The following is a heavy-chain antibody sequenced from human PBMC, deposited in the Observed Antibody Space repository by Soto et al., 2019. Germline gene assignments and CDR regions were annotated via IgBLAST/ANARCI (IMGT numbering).Heavy chain of an antibody. CDR3: ASGGMNGSGWDESDY. Sequence: QVQLVESGGGVVQPGRSLRLSCAASGFTFSSYGMHWVRQAPGKGLEWVAVIWYDGSNKYYADSVKGRFTISRDNSKNTLYLQMNSLRAEDTAVYYCASGGMNGSGWDESDYWGQGTLVTVSS. J-gene: IGHJ4*02. CDR1: GFTFSSYG. CDR2: IWYDGSNK. V-gene: IGHV3-33*01. D-gene: IGHD6-19*01.